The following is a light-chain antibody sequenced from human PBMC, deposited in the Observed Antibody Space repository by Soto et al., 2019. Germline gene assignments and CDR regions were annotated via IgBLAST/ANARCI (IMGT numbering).Light chain of an antibody. V-gene: IGKV3-15*01. CDR3: QQYNNWPPAT. CDR2: GAS. Sequence: EIVITHSPATLSVSPGERATLSSRASQSVSSNLAWYQQKPGQAPRLLIYGASTRATGIPARFSGSGSGTEFTLTISSLQSEDFAVYYCQQYNNWPPATCGQGTKVDIK. J-gene: IGKJ1*01. CDR1: QSVSSN.